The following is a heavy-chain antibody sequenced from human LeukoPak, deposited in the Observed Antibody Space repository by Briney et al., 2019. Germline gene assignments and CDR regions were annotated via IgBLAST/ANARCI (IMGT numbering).Heavy chain of an antibody. Sequence: HRASVKVSCKASGYTFTSYGISWVRQAPGQGLEWMGWISAYNGNTNYAQKLQGRVTMTTDTSTSTAYMELRSLRSDDTAVYYCARAASGSAHSYYDILTGSPWAYYYYGMDVWGQGTTVTVSS. J-gene: IGHJ6*02. CDR3: ARAASGSAHSYYDILTGSPWAYYYYGMDV. CDR1: GYTFTSYG. V-gene: IGHV1-18*01. D-gene: IGHD3-9*01. CDR2: ISAYNGNT.